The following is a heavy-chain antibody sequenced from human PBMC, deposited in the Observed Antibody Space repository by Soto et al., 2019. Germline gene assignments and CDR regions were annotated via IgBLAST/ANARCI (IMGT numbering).Heavy chain of an antibody. CDR1: GYIFNRYV. V-gene: IGHV1-3*01. Sequence: QVQLVQSGAEVKKPGASVKVSCKASGYIFNRYVMHWVRQAPGQRPEWMGWIDAGNGKTKYSEKFQGRVTITRDTSASTAYMELTTLRSEDTAVYYCARGRGWYYYWGQGTQVIVSS. CDR3: ARGRGWYYY. CDR2: IDAGNGKT. J-gene: IGHJ4*02. D-gene: IGHD6-19*01.